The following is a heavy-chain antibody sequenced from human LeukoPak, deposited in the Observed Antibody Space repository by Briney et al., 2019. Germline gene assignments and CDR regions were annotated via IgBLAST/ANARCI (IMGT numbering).Heavy chain of an antibody. CDR3: AKDGGREYQLLSLYQYFDL. J-gene: IGHJ2*01. CDR1: GFTFSDYY. Sequence: GGSLRLSCAASGFTFSDYYMSWIRQAPGRGLEWVSCISSSGSTIYYADSVKGRFTISRDNAKNSLYLQMNSLRAEDTAVYYCAKDGGREYQLLSLYQYFDLWGRGTLVTVSS. V-gene: IGHV3-11*04. D-gene: IGHD2-2*01. CDR2: ISSSGSTI.